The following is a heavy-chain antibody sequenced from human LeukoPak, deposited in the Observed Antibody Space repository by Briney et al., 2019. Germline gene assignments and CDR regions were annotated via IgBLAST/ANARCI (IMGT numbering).Heavy chain of an antibody. J-gene: IGHJ4*02. CDR2: IYYSGST. CDR3: ARHRSGSSLFDF. D-gene: IGHD6-13*01. Sequence: PPETLSLTCTVSGGSISSVSYYWGWIRQPPGKGLEWIGSIYYSGSTYYNPSLKSRVTVSVDTSKNQFYLRLSSVTAADTAVFYCARHRSGSSLFDFWSQGTLVTVSS. CDR1: GGSISSVSYY. V-gene: IGHV4-39*01.